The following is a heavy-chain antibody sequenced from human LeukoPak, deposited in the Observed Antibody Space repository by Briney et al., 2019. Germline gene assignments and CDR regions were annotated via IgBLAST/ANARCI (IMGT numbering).Heavy chain of an antibody. V-gene: IGHV3-23*01. J-gene: IGHJ4*02. CDR2: ISGDGGNT. CDR1: GFTFSSYS. D-gene: IGHD3-10*01. CDR3: AKHLWRDLVWFGEGYYFGY. Sequence: GGSLRLSCSASGFTFSSYSMNWVRQAPGKGLEWVSVISGDGGNTFYADSVKGRFTISRDNSKNTLYLQMNSLRAEDTAVYYCAKHLWRDLVWFGEGYYFGYWGQGTLVTVSS.